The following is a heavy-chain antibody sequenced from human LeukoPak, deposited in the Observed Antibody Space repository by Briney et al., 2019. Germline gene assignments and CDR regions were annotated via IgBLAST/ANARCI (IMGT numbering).Heavy chain of an antibody. CDR2: ITANNGDT. CDR1: GYTFTSDG. D-gene: IGHD3-10*01. V-gene: IGHV1-18*01. Sequence: ASVKVSCKGSGYTFTSDGVTWVRQAPGQGLEWMGWITANNGDTTYAQKLQGRVSMTTDTSTRTAYMELRSLRSDDTAVYYCARGSGRRPLDVWGQGTTVTVSS. CDR3: ARGSGRRPLDV. J-gene: IGHJ6*02.